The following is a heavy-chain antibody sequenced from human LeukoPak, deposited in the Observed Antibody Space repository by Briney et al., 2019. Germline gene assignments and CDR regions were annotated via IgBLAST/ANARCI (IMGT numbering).Heavy chain of an antibody. D-gene: IGHD3-16*01. CDR1: GYTFTGYY. Sequence: GASVKVSCKASGYTFTGYYMHWVRQAPGQGLEWMGWINPNSGGTNYAQKFQGRVTMTRDTSISTAYMELSRLRSDDTAVYYYAREEVMITFGGGLGMDVWGQGTTVTVSS. J-gene: IGHJ6*02. CDR2: INPNSGGT. V-gene: IGHV1-2*02. CDR3: AREEVMITFGGGLGMDV.